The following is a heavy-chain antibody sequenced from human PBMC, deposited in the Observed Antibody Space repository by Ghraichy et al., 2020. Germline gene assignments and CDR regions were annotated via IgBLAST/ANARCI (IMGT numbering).Heavy chain of an antibody. CDR3: TRDGPYYYFGLDV. CDR1: GFTFDNYN. CDR2: IDWNGGRR. J-gene: IGHJ6*02. V-gene: IGHV3-20*04. Sequence: LSLTCVTSGFTFDNYNFNWVRQVPGKGLEWVAGIDWNGGRRSYADSVKGRFTISRDNAKNSVFLQMNSLRAEDTAVYYCTRDGPYYYFGLDVWGQGTTVNVSS.